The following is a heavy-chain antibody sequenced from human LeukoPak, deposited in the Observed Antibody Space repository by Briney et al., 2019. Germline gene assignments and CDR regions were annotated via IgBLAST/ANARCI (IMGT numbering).Heavy chain of an antibody. Sequence: KPSETLSLTCTVSGGSISSSSYYWGWIRQPPGKGLEWIGSIYYSGSTYYNPSLKSRVTISVDTSKNQFSLKLSSVTAADTAVYYCARQGIAVAGYDYWGQGTLVTVSS. V-gene: IGHV4-39*01. D-gene: IGHD6-19*01. CDR1: GGSISSSSYY. CDR3: ARQGIAVAGYDY. J-gene: IGHJ4*02. CDR2: IYYSGST.